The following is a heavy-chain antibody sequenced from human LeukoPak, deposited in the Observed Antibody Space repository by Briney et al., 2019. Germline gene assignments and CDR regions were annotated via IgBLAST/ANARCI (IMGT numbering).Heavy chain of an antibody. Sequence: GGSLRLSCAASGFTFDDYTMHWVRQAPGKGLEWVSLISWDGGSTYYADSVKGRFTISRDNSKNSLYLQMNSLRAEDTALYYCAKDISSSWYTFDYWGQGTLVTVSS. D-gene: IGHD6-13*01. CDR1: GFTFDDYT. CDR3: AKDISSSWYTFDY. CDR2: ISWDGGST. J-gene: IGHJ4*02. V-gene: IGHV3-43D*03.